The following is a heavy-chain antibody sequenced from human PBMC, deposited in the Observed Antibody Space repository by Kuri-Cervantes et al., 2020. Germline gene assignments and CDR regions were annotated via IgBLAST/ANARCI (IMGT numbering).Heavy chain of an antibody. D-gene: IGHD3-10*01. V-gene: IGHV2-5*02. CDR2: IYCDDDK. CDR3: AWTYYYGSGEINDAFEI. CDR1: GFSLSTSGVG. Sequence: SGPTLVKPTQTLTLTCTFSGFSLSTSGVGVGWIRQPPGKALEWLALIYCDDDKRYSPSLKSRLTITKDTSKNQGVLTMTNMDPVDTGTYYCAWTYYYGSGEINDAFEIWGQGTMVTVSS. J-gene: IGHJ3*02.